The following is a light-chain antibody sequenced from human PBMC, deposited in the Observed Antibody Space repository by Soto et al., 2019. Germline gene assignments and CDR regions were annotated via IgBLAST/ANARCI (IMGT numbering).Light chain of an antibody. CDR1: SSDMGTYNL. CDR2: EGS. CDR3: CSYATTSTFI. J-gene: IGLJ2*01. Sequence: QSALTQPASVSGSPGQSITISCTGTSSDMGTYNLVSWYQQYPGKAPKLMIYEGSKRPSGVSNRFSGSKSGTTASLTISGLQAEDEADYHCCSYATTSTFIFGGGTKLTVL. V-gene: IGLV2-23*03.